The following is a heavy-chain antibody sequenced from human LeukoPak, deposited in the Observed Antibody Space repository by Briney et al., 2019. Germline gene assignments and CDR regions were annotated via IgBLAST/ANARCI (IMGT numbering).Heavy chain of an antibody. CDR3: AGGLVILPETYSGSSSFDY. V-gene: IGHV4-34*01. Sequence: ASETLSLTCAVYGGSFSGYYWSWIRQPPGKGLEWIGEINHSGSTNYNPSLKSRVTISVDTSKNQFSLKLSSVTAADTAVYYCAGGLVILPETYSGSSSFDYWGQGTLVTVSS. CDR1: GGSFSGYY. D-gene: IGHD1-26*01. J-gene: IGHJ4*02. CDR2: INHSGST.